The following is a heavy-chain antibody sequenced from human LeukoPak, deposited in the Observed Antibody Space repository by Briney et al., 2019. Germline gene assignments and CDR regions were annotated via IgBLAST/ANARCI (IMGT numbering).Heavy chain of an antibody. CDR1: GYTFTGYY. D-gene: IGHD3-10*01. CDR3: ARYYYGSGTSTDY. V-gene: IGHV1-2*02. Sequence: ASVKVSCKASGYTFTGYYMHWVRQAPGQGLEWMGWINPNSGGTNYAQKFQGRVTMTRDTSISTAYMELRSLRSDDTAVYYCARYYYGSGTSTDYWGQGTLVTVSS. J-gene: IGHJ4*02. CDR2: INPNSGGT.